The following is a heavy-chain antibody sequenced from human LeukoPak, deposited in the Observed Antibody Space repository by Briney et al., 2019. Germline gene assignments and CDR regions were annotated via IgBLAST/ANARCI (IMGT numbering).Heavy chain of an antibody. Sequence: GGSLRLSCAASGFIGSNNYMTWVRQAPGKGLEWVSVIYSDGTTFYADSVRGRFTISRDKSKNTFSLQMNSLRAEDTAVYYCARDFRYGGEGGQGTLVTVSS. V-gene: IGHV3-53*01. D-gene: IGHD4-23*01. J-gene: IGHJ4*02. CDR2: IYSDGTT. CDR1: GFIGSNNY. CDR3: ARDFRYGGE.